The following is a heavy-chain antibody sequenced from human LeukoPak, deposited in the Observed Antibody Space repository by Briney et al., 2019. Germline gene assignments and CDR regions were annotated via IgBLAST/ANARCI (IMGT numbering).Heavy chain of an antibody. CDR1: GYTFIDYG. CDR3: ARESRHSWDYEV. CDR2: ISAYDGNT. J-gene: IGHJ4*02. V-gene: IGHV1-18*01. Sequence: ASVKVSCKASGYTFIDYGISWVRQAPGQGREGMGWISAYDGNTKYAQKVQDRVTMTTDTSTTTAYMEMRSLRSDDTAVYYCARESRHSWDYEVWGQGTLVTVFS. D-gene: IGHD1-7*01.